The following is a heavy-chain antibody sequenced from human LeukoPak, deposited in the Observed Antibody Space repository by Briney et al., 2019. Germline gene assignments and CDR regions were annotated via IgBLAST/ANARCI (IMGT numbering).Heavy chain of an antibody. CDR2: INHSGST. V-gene: IGHV4-34*01. J-gene: IGHJ4*02. CDR3: AGGTKKYDYVWGSYRYSYFDY. D-gene: IGHD3-16*02. CDR1: GGSFIGYY. Sequence: PSETLSLTCAVYGGSFIGYYWSWIRQPPGRGLEWIGEINHSGSTNYNPSLKSRVTISVDTSKNQFSLKLSSVTAADTAVYYCAGGTKKYDYVWGSYRYSYFDYWGRGTLVSVSS.